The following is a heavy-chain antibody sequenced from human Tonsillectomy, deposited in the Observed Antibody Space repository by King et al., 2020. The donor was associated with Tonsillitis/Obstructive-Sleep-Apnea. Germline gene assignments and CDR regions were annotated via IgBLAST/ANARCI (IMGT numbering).Heavy chain of an antibody. CDR3: ARATRVGMDV. J-gene: IGHJ6*02. V-gene: IGHV1-18*01. Sequence: QLVQSGAEVKKPGASVRVSCKASDYTFTSYGISWVRQAPGQGLEWMGWISTHNGNTNYTQGLQGRVTMTTDTPTSTAYMELRSLRSDDTAVYYCARATRVGMDVWGRGTTVTVSS. CDR1: DYTFTSYG. CDR2: ISTHNGNT.